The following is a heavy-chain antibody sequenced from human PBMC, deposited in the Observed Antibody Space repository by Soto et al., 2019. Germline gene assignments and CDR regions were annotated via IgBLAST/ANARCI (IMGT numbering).Heavy chain of an antibody. CDR3: PRDSYPLAYFCDS. J-gene: IGHJ4*02. CDR2: ISGHNGKT. D-gene: IGHD2-2*01. V-gene: IGHV1-18*04. CDR1: GYTFINHG. Sequence: QVQLVQSGGEVKKPGASVKVSCKASGYTFINHGISWVRQAPGPGLGVLGWISGHNGKTNYSQKLQGRATMTTDTSTSTAFVDLRIWRSDDRVVYYCPRDSYPLAYFCDSWGQGPLASVSS.